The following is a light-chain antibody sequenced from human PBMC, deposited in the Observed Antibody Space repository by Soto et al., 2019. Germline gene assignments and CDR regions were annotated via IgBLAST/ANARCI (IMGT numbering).Light chain of an antibody. CDR3: QQYNNCPPIP. V-gene: IGKV3D-15*01. Sequence: EIVMTQSPATLSVFPGERVTLSCRASQSVGSSLAWYQQKPGQALRLLMYSVSTRATAIPARFSGSGSGTEFTLNISSLQSEDFAIYYCQQYNNCPPIPFGQGTRLEIK. J-gene: IGKJ5*01. CDR2: SVS. CDR1: QSVGSS.